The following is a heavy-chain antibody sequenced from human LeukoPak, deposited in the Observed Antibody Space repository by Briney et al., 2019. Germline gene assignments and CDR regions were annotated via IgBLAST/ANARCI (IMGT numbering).Heavy chain of an antibody. V-gene: IGHV4-59*01. Sequence: SETLSLTCAVSGGSISGYYWSWIRQSPDKGLEWIGYIYYIGSTNYNPSLKSRVTISVDTSKNQFSLKLSSVTAADTAVYYCARAPYSSGWADTYYYYGMDVWGQGTTVTVSS. CDR2: IYYIGST. CDR1: GGSISGYY. J-gene: IGHJ6*02. CDR3: ARAPYSSGWADTYYYYGMDV. D-gene: IGHD6-19*01.